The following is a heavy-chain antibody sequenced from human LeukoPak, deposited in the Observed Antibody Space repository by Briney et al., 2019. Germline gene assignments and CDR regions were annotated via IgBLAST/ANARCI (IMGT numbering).Heavy chain of an antibody. CDR2: IYTSGST. V-gene: IGHV4-4*07. D-gene: IGHD2-15*01. CDR1: GGSISSYY. Sequence: SETLSLTCTVSGGSISSYYWSWIRQPAGKGLEWIGRIYTSGSTNYNPSLKSRVTMSVDTSKNQFSLKLSSVTAADTAVYYCAREGRVVVVVAATLLGSTEAPAYYYYMDVWGKGTTVTVSS. CDR3: AREGRVVVVVAATLLGSTEAPAYYYYMDV. J-gene: IGHJ6*03.